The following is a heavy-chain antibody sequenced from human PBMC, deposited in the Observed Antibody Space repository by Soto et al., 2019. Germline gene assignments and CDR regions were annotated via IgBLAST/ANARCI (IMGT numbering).Heavy chain of an antibody. Sequence: LRLSCTASGFTFSAYNMNWVRQPPGKGLEWVSSITSSSSSIYYADSLKGRFTISRDNAKNSLYLQMNSLRAEDTAVYYCASHYGDNGWFDPWGQGTLVTVSS. CDR2: ITSSSSSI. J-gene: IGHJ5*02. V-gene: IGHV3-21*06. CDR3: ASHYGDNGWFDP. CDR1: GFTFSAYN. D-gene: IGHD4-17*01.